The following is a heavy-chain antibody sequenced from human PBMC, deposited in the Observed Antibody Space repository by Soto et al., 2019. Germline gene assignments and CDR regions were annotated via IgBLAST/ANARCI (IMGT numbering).Heavy chain of an antibody. CDR2: ISYDGSNK. V-gene: IGHV3-30-3*01. CDR1: GFTFSSYA. J-gene: IGHJ3*02. Sequence: QVQLVESGGGVVQPGRSLRLSCAASGFTFSSYAMHWVRQAPGKGLEWVAVISYDGSNKYYADSVKGRFTISRDNSKNTLYLHMNSLRAEDTAVYYCARDLADGYIYGHGGVGAFDIWGQGTMVTVSS. D-gene: IGHD5-18*01. CDR3: ARDLADGYIYGHGGVGAFDI.